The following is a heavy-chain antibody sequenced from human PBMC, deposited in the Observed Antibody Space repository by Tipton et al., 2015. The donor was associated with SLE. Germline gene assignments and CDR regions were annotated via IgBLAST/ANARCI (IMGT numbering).Heavy chain of an antibody. Sequence: TLSLTCSVSGGSMSYHYWSWIRQPPGKGLEWIGYIYYTGNTNYNPSLKSRVTMSVDTSKSQFSLKLTFVSAADTAIYYCARMGLCTTTTCNEGAFDVWGQCSMVTVSS. CDR3: ARMGLCTTTTCNEGAFDV. V-gene: IGHV4-59*11. CDR2: IYYTGNT. D-gene: IGHD2-2*01. J-gene: IGHJ3*01. CDR1: GGSMSYHY.